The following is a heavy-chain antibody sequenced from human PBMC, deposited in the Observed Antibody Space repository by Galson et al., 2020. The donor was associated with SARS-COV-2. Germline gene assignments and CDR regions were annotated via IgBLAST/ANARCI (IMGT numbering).Heavy chain of an antibody. D-gene: IGHD6-13*01. J-gene: IGHJ5*02. Sequence: SETLSLTCAVPGGSISGSGYYWSWIRQLPGKGLEWVGYTHYTGRTSYNPSLRGRVIMSVDTSKNQFSLHLNSVTAADTAVYYCARDATPRAAAGTGWFDPWGQGTLVTVSS. V-gene: IGHV4-31*11. CDR3: ARDATPRAAAGTGWFDP. CDR1: GGSISGSGYY. CDR2: THYTGRT.